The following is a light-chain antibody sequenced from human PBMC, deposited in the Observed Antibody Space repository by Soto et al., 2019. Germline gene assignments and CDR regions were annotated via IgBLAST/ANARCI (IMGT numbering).Light chain of an antibody. CDR3: QQYNTYSPPWT. J-gene: IGKJ1*01. Sequence: DIQMTQSPSTLSASVGDRVTITCRASQSINNWLAWYQQKPGKVPRLLIYDASSFESGVPSRFSGSGSGAEFTLTISSLQPDDFATHYCQQYNTYSPPWTFGQGTKVEI. CDR1: QSINNW. CDR2: DAS. V-gene: IGKV1-5*01.